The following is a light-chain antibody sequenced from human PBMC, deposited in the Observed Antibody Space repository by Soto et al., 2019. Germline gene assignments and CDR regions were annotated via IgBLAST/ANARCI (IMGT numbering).Light chain of an antibody. CDR2: RNN. CDR3: AAWDDSLSGHVV. J-gene: IGLJ2*01. Sequence: QSVLTHPPSVSATPGQRVTISCSGSSSNIGTYYVYWYQQLPGTAPKVLIYRNNQRPSGVPDRFSGSKSGTSASLAISGLRSEDEADYYCAAWDDSLSGHVVFGGGTKVTVL. CDR1: SSNIGTYY. V-gene: IGLV1-47*01.